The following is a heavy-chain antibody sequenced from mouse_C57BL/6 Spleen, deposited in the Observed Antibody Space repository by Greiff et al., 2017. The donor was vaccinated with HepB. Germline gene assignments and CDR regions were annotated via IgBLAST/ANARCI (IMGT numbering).Heavy chain of an antibody. V-gene: IGHV1-15*01. Sequence: VKLQQSGAELVRPGASVTLSCKASGYTFTDYEMHWVKQTPVHGLEWIGAIDPETGGTAYNQKFKGKAILTADKSSSTAYMELRSLTSEDSAVYYCTRNELGYFDYWGQGTTLTVSS. CDR1: GYTFTDYE. CDR2: IDPETGGT. J-gene: IGHJ2*01. CDR3: TRNELGYFDY.